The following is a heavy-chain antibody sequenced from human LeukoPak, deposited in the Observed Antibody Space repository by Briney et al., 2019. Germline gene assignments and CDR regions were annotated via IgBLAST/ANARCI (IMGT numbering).Heavy chain of an antibody. D-gene: IGHD3-9*01. CDR2: ISHSGST. CDR1: GGSISSSNR. CDR3: ARSYPFDILSGYPYYYMDV. Sequence: PSETLSLTCAVSGGSISSSNRWSCVRPPPGKGREWVGEISHSGSTNYNQSIKSPPTISADKSKNPSSLKLSSVTAADTAVYYCARSYPFDILSGYPYYYMDVWGKGTTVTVSS. J-gene: IGHJ6*03. V-gene: IGHV4-4*02.